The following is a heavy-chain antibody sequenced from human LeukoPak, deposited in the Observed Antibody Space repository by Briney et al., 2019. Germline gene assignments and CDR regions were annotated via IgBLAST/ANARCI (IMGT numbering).Heavy chain of an antibody. CDR3: ATNSADDSV. J-gene: IGHJ4*02. CDR2: ISSSSSAI. CDR1: GFTFSRYS. D-gene: IGHD5-12*01. V-gene: IGHV3-48*02. Sequence: GGSLRLSCAASGFTFSRYSMNWVRQAPGKGLEWISYISSSSSAIYYADSVRGRFTISRDNAKSSLYLQMNSLRDEDTAVYYCATNSADDSVWGQGTLVTVSS.